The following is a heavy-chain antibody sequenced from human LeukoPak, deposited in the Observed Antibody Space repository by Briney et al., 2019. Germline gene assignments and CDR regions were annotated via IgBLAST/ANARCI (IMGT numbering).Heavy chain of an antibody. V-gene: IGHV3-30-3*01. D-gene: IGHD1-26*01. CDR2: ISYDGSNK. CDR1: GFTFSSYA. CDR3: AKVRRHSGSYSLHNYFDY. Sequence: QPGGSLRLSCAASGFTFSSYAMHWVRQAPGKGLEWVAVISYDGSNKYYADSVKGRFTISRDNSKNTLYLQMNSLRAEDTAVYYCAKVRRHSGSYSLHNYFDYWGQGTLVTVSS. J-gene: IGHJ4*02.